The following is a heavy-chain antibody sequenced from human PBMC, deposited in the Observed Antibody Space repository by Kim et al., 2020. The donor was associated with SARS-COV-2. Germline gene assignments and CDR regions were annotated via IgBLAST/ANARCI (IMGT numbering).Heavy chain of an antibody. CDR1: GGSVSSGSYY. D-gene: IGHD1-26*01. V-gene: IGHV4-61*01. Sequence: SETLSLTCTVSGGSVSSGSYYWSWIRQPPGKGLEWIGYIYYSGSTNYNPSLKSRVTISVDTSKNQFSLKLSSVTAADTAVYYCARVGGGSHVRSTYYYYGMDVWGQGTTVTVSS. CDR2: IYYSGST. J-gene: IGHJ6*02. CDR3: ARVGGGSHVRSTYYYYGMDV.